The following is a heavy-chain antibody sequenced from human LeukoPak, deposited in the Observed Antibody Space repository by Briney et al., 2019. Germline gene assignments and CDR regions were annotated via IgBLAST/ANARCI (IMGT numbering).Heavy chain of an antibody. D-gene: IGHD5-12*01. J-gene: IGHJ4*02. CDR1: GFTFSDYY. CDR3: ARAEPERYSGYSY. CDR2: ISSSGSTI. V-gene: IGHV3-11*04. Sequence: GGSLRLSCAASGFTFSDYYMSWIRQAPGKGLEWVSYISSSGSTIYYADSVKGRFTISRDNSKNTLYLQMNSLRAEDTAVYYCARAEPERYSGYSYWGQGTLVTVSS.